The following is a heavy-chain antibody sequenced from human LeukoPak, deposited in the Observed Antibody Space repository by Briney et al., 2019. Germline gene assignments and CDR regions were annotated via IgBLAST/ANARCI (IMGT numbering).Heavy chain of an antibody. CDR2: FDPEDGET. CDR3: ASSYSRYAFDI. Sequence: GASVKVSCKVSGYTLTELSMHWVRQAPGKGLEWMGGFDPEDGETIYAQKFQGRVTMTRDTSTSAVCMELSSLRSEDTAVYYCASSYSRYAFDIWGQGTMVTVSS. CDR1: GYTLTELS. J-gene: IGHJ3*02. D-gene: IGHD6-13*01. V-gene: IGHV1-24*01.